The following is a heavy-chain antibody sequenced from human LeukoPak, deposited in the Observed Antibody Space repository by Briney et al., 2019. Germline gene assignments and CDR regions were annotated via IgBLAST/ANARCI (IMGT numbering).Heavy chain of an antibody. CDR3: ARLRSSSSGDAFDI. CDR1: GYTFSNYW. Sequence: GESLKISCEASGYTFSNYWIGWVRQMPGKGLEWMGIIYPGDSDTRYSPSFQGQVTISADKSISTAYLQWSSLKASDTAMYYCARLRSSSSGDAFDIWGQGTMVTVSS. CDR2: IYPGDSDT. D-gene: IGHD6-6*01. J-gene: IGHJ3*02. V-gene: IGHV5-51*01.